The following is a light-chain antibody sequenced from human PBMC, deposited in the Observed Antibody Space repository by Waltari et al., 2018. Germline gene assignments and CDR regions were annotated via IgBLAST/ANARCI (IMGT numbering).Light chain of an antibody. CDR2: NNN. CDR3: AAWDDSLNVYVA. V-gene: IGLV1-44*01. Sequence: QSVLTQPPSASGTPGQRVTISCSGSSSNIGSNPVNWYQQLPGTAPKLLIYNNNQRPSGVPDRFSGSKSGTSASLAITGLQSVDEADYFCAAWDDSLNVYVAFGGGTKLTVL. CDR1: SSNIGSNP. J-gene: IGLJ2*01.